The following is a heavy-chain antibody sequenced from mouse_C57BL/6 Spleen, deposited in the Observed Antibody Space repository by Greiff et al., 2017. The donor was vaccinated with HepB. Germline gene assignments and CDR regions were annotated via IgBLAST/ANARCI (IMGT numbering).Heavy chain of an antibody. CDR1: GYTFTSYW. J-gene: IGHJ4*01. D-gene: IGHD2-1*01. Sequence: QVQLQQPGAELVKPGASVKLSCKASGYTFTSYWMHWVKQRPGQGLEWIGMIHPNSGSTNYNEKFKSKATLTVDKASSTAYMQLSSLTSEDSAVYYCARYGNPYSYYAMDYWGQGTSVTVSS. CDR2: IHPNSGST. CDR3: ARYGNPYSYYAMDY. V-gene: IGHV1-64*01.